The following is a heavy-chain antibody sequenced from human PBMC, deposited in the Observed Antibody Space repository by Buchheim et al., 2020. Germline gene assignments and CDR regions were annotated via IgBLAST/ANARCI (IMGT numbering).Heavy chain of an antibody. V-gene: IGHV4-39*01. CDR3: RILELRYFDWLLSTEDY. CDR2: IYYSGST. Sequence: QLQLQESGPGLVKLSETLSLTCTVSGGSISSSSYYWGWIRQPPGKGLEWIGSIYYSGSTYYNPSLKSRVTISVDTSKNQFSLKLSSVTAADTAVYYCRILELRYFDWLLSTEDYWGQGTL. CDR1: GGSISSSSYY. J-gene: IGHJ4*02. D-gene: IGHD3-9*01.